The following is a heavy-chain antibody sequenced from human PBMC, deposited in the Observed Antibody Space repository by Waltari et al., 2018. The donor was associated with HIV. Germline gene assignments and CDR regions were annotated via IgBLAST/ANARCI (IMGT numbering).Heavy chain of an antibody. J-gene: IGHJ6*02. D-gene: IGHD6-13*01. Sequence: EVQLLESGRGLVQPGPSLSISRTVYGFGFVNYAMSWVRQAPGKGLEWVSAISGTGDHTFYADSVKGRFTISRDNSKRTLYLQMNSLRAEDTALYYCARHSSSHPYYYAMDVWGQGTTVTVSS. CDR1: GFGFVNYA. CDR2: ISGTGDHT. V-gene: IGHV3-23*01. CDR3: ARHSSSHPYYYAMDV.